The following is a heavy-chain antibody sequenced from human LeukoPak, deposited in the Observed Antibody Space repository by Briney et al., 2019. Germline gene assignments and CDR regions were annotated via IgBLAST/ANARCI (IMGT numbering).Heavy chain of an antibody. CDR1: GGSVTSGNYY. J-gene: IGHJ4*02. V-gene: IGHV4-61*02. CDR3: AREPPGY. Sequence: SETLSPTCTVSGGSVTSGNYYWNWIRQPAGKGLEWIGRIYTNGGASYNPSLKSRVTISIDASKNQFSLKLSSVTAADTAVYYCAREPPGYWGQGILVTVSS. CDR2: IYTNGGA.